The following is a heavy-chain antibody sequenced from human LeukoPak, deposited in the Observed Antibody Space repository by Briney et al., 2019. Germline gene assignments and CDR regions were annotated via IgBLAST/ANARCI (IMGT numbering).Heavy chain of an antibody. V-gene: IGHV3-9*01. Sequence: PGRSLRLSCAASGFTFDDYAMHWVRQVPGKGLEWVSGISWNRGIIEYADSVKGRFTISRDNAKNSLYLQMNSLRVEDTALYYCAKDGGLDKYGYNPLDNWGQGTLVTVSS. CDR3: AKDGGLDKYGYNPLDN. J-gene: IGHJ4*02. CDR1: GFTFDDYA. D-gene: IGHD5-24*01. CDR2: ISWNRGII.